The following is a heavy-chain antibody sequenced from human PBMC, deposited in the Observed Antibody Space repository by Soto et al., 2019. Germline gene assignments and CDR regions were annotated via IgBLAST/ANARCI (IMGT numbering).Heavy chain of an antibody. Sequence: SVKVSCKXSGGTFSSYAISWVRQAPGQGLEWMGGIIPIFGTANYAQKFQGRVTITADKSTSTAYMELSSLRSEDTAVYYCAREPQDILTGFDYWGQGTLVTVSS. CDR2: IIPIFGTA. CDR1: GGTFSSYA. CDR3: AREPQDILTGFDY. J-gene: IGHJ4*02. V-gene: IGHV1-69*06. D-gene: IGHD3-9*01.